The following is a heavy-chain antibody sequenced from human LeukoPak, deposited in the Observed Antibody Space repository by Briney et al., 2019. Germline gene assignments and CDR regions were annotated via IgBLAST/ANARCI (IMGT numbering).Heavy chain of an antibody. CDR1: GGSISSGGYF. V-gene: IGHV4-31*03. J-gene: IGHJ4*02. CDR3: ARVPYVWGSYRTYFDC. D-gene: IGHD3-16*02. Sequence: PSQTLSLTCTVSGGSISSGGYFWSWVRQHPGKGLEWIGYTHYSGSTYYNPSFKSRVTISVDTSKNQFSLKLSSVTAADTAVYYCARVPYVWGSYRTYFDCWGQGTLVTVSS. CDR2: THYSGST.